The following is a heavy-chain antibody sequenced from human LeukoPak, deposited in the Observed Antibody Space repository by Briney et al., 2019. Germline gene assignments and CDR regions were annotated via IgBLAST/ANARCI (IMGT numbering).Heavy chain of an antibody. CDR2: IYTSGST. CDR1: GGSISSGSYY. J-gene: IGHJ4*02. Sequence: SQTPSLTYTVSGGSISSGSYYWSWIRQPAGKGLEWIGRIYTSGSTNYNPSLKSRVTISVDTSKNQFSLKLSSVTAADTAVYYCARERDYVWGSYRYSPCFDYWGQGTLVTVSS. V-gene: IGHV4-61*02. D-gene: IGHD3-16*02. CDR3: ARERDYVWGSYRYSPCFDY.